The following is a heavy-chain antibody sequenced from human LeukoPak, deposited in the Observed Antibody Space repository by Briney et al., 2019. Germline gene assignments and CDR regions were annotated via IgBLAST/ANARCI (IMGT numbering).Heavy chain of an antibody. CDR3: ARAASYSGSYDLDY. Sequence: GGSLRLSCTASGFAFSSYAMHWVRQAPGKGLEWVAVISYDGSNKYYADSVKGRFTISRDNSKNTLYLQMNSLRAEDTAVYYCARAASYSGSYDLDYWGQGTLVIVSS. CDR2: ISYDGSNK. J-gene: IGHJ4*02. D-gene: IGHD1-26*01. V-gene: IGHV3-30-3*01. CDR1: GFAFSSYA.